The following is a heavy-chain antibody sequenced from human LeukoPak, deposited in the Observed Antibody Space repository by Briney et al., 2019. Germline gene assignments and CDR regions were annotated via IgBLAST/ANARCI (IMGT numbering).Heavy chain of an antibody. D-gene: IGHD5-18*01. CDR1: GGSISSYY. J-gene: IGHJ4*02. Sequence: SETLSLTCTVSGGSISSYYWSWIRQPPGKGLEWIGYIYYSGSTNYNPSLKSRVTISVDTSKNQFSLKLSSVTAADTAVYYCATGPKGYSSYSFDYWGQGTLVTVSS. CDR3: ATGPKGYSSYSFDY. V-gene: IGHV4-59*08. CDR2: IYYSGST.